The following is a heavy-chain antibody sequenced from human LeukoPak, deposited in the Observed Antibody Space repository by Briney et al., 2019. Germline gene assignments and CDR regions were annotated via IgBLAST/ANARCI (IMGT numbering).Heavy chain of an antibody. CDR1: GGSISSSNYY. V-gene: IGHV4-39*01. Sequence: PSETLSLTCTVSGGSISSSNYYWGWIRQPPGKGLEWIGSIYCSGSTYYNPSLKSRVTISVDTSKNQFSLKLSSVTAADTAVYYCASSVVRHNWYFDLWGRGTLVTVSS. D-gene: IGHD2-15*01. J-gene: IGHJ2*01. CDR3: ASSVVRHNWYFDL. CDR2: IYCSGST.